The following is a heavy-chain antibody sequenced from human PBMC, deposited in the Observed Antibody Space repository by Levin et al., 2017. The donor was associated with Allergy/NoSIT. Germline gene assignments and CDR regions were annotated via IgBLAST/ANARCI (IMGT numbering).Heavy chain of an antibody. D-gene: IGHD1-26*01. Sequence: SGGSLRLSCAASGFTFSSYAMSWVRQAPGKGLEWVSAISGSGGSTYYADSVKGRFTISRDNSKNTLYLQMNSLRAEDTAVYYCAKGRIVGATAPYFFDYWGQGTLVTVSS. V-gene: IGHV3-23*01. CDR2: ISGSGGST. J-gene: IGHJ4*02. CDR3: AKGRIVGATAPYFFDY. CDR1: GFTFSSYA.